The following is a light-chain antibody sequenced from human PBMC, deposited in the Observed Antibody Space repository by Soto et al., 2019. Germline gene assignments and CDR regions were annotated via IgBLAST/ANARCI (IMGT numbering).Light chain of an antibody. CDR3: QQYDRHSWT. V-gene: IGKV1-5*01. J-gene: IGKJ1*01. Sequence: DIQMTQSPSTLSASVGDRVSITCRASQSISSWLAWYQQKPGKAPKLLIYDASNLESGVPSRFSGSGSGTEFTLSISNLQPDDFATYYCQQYDRHSWTFGQGTKVDI. CDR1: QSISSW. CDR2: DAS.